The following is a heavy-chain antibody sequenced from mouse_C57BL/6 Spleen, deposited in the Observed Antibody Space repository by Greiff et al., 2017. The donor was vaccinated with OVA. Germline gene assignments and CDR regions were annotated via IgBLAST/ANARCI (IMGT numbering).Heavy chain of an antibody. J-gene: IGHJ3*01. CDR1: GYTFTDYE. Sequence: QVQLQQSGAELVRPGDSVTLSCKASGYTFTDYEMHWVKQTPVHGLEWIGAIDPETGGTAYNQKFTGKAILTADKYSSTAYMELRSLTSEDSAVYYCTRKYYGSSYGFAYWGQGTLVTVSA. CDR2: IDPETGGT. CDR3: TRKYYGSSYGFAY. D-gene: IGHD1-1*01. V-gene: IGHV1-15*01.